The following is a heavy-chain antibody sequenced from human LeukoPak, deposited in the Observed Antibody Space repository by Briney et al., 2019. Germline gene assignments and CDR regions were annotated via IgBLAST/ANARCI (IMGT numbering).Heavy chain of an antibody. CDR1: GFTFSIYS. V-gene: IGHV3-21*01. Sequence: PGGSLRLSCAASGFTFSIYSMNWVRQAPGKGLEWVSSISSSSSYIYYADSVKGRFTISRDNAKNSLYLQMNSLRAEDTAVYYCARAPGIAVAGLPYYFDYWGQGTLVTVSS. CDR3: ARAPGIAVAGLPYYFDY. J-gene: IGHJ4*02. D-gene: IGHD6-19*01. CDR2: ISSSSSYI.